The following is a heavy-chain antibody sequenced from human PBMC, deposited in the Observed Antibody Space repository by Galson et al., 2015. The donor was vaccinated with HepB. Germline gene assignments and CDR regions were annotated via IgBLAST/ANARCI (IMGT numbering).Heavy chain of an antibody. CDR3: ARREIGYSSGWYVY. V-gene: IGHV3-48*01. CDR1: GFTFSSYS. Sequence: SLRLSCAASGFTFSSYSMNWVRLAPGKGLEWVSYISSSSSTIYYADSVKGRFTISRDNAKNSLYLQMNSLRAEDTAVYYCARREIGYSSGWYVYWGQGTLVTVSS. J-gene: IGHJ4*02. CDR2: ISSSSSTI. D-gene: IGHD6-19*01.